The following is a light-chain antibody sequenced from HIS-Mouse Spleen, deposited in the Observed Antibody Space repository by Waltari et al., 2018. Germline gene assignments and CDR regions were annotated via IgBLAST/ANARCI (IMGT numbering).Light chain of an antibody. CDR1: QSISSW. CDR3: QQYNSYST. J-gene: IGKJ2*01. Sequence: DIQMTQSPSTLSASVGDRVTITCRAIQSISSWLAWYQQKPGKAPKLLIYKASSLESGVPSRFSGSGSGTEFTLTISSLQPDDFATYYCQQYNSYSTFGQGTKLEIK. CDR2: KAS. V-gene: IGKV1-5*03.